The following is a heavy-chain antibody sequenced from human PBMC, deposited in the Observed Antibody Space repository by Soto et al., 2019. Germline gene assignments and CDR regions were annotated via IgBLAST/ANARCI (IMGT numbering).Heavy chain of an antibody. CDR3: VRRMASPDQ. Sequence: GGSLRLSCTASGFTFSDYEMNWVRQAPGKGLEWVSYITSGGRSIYYADSVRGRFIISRDNAENSLYLQMNSLRPEDTAVYYCVRRMASPDQWGQGTLVTVSS. CDR2: ITSGGRSI. D-gene: IGHD2-15*01. V-gene: IGHV3-48*03. J-gene: IGHJ4*02. CDR1: GFTFSDYE.